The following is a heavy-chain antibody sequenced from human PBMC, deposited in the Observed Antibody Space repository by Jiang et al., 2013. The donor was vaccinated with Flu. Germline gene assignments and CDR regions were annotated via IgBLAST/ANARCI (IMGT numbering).Heavy chain of an antibody. Sequence: SVKVSCKASAYNFTDYAIHWVRQAPGQRFEWMGWINPGNGVTKYSETFQGRVTFSRDTSARTAYMDLSSLRSEDTALYYCARQWRNSAVAFDPWGQGILVTVS. D-gene: IGHD6-19*01. CDR2: INPGNGVT. J-gene: IGHJ5*02. CDR1: AYNFTDYA. V-gene: IGHV1-3*01. CDR3: ARQWRNSAVAFDP.